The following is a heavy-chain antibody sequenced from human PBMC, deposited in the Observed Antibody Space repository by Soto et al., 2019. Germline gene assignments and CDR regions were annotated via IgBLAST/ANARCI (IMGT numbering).Heavy chain of an antibody. CDR3: ARDFLSGSLDC. CDR1: GFTFSSYA. J-gene: IGHJ4*02. V-gene: IGHV3-74*01. Sequence: GGSLRLSCAAPGFTFSSYAMSWVRQAPGKGLEWVSGINSDGSSTSYADSVKGRFTISRDNAKNTLYLQMNSLRAEDTAVYYCARDFLSGSLDCWGQGTLVTVSS. D-gene: IGHD2-15*01. CDR2: INSDGSST.